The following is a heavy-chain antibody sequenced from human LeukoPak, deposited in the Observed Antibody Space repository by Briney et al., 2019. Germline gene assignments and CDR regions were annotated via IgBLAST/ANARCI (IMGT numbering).Heavy chain of an antibody. V-gene: IGHV3-64*01. CDR1: GFTFSSYA. Sequence: PGGSLRLSCAASGFTFSSYAMHWVRQAPGKGLEYVSAISSNGDSTYYASSVEGRFTISRDNSKNTLYLQMGSLRVEDMAVYYCARGGGYRGYGQDYWGQGTLVTVSS. CDR2: ISSNGDST. J-gene: IGHJ4*02. D-gene: IGHD5-12*01. CDR3: ARGGGYRGYGQDY.